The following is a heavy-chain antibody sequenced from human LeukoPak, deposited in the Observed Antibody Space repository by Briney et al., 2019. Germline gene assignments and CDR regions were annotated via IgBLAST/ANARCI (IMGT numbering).Heavy chain of an antibody. V-gene: IGHV3-74*01. Sequence: PGGSLRLSCAASGSYWMHWVRQAPGKGLVWVSHINSDGSWTSYADSVKGRFTISKDNAKNSLFLQMNSLRAEDTAVYSCATGGNFYYSHWGQGTLVTVSS. D-gene: IGHD4-11*01. CDR2: INSDGSWT. CDR1: GSYW. J-gene: IGHJ1*01. CDR3: ATGGNFYYSH.